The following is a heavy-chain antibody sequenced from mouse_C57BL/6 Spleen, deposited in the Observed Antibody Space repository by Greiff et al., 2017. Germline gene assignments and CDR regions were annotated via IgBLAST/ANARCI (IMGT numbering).Heavy chain of an antibody. CDR3: TATDGYAMDY. Sequence: EVKLVESGGGLVQPGGSLKLSCVASGFTFSNYWMNWVRQSPEKGLEWVAQIRLKSDNYATHYAESVKGRFTISRDDSKSSVYLQMNNLRAEDTGIYYCTATDGYAMDYWGQGTSVTVSS. CDR1: GFTFSNYW. V-gene: IGHV6-3*01. CDR2: IRLKSDNYAT. J-gene: IGHJ4*01.